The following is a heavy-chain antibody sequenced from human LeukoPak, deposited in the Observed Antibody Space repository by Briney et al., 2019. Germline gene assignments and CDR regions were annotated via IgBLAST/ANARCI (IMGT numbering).Heavy chain of an antibody. CDR3: ARDPGRFRVAVAGTDAFDI. J-gene: IGHJ3*02. CDR1: GYTFTSYY. D-gene: IGHD6-19*01. V-gene: IGHV1-46*01. CDR2: INPSGGST. Sequence: GASVKVSCKASGYTFTSYYMHWARQAPGQGLEWMGIINPSGGSTSYAQKFQGRVTMTRDTSTSTVYMELSSLRSEDTAVYYCARDPGRFRVAVAGTDAFDIWGQGTMVTVSS.